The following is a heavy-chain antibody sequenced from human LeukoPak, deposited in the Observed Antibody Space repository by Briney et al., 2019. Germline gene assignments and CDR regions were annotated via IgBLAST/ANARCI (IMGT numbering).Heavy chain of an antibody. CDR3: ARGGPARHRIVVVPAAVTTPSDY. J-gene: IGHJ4*02. CDR1: GYTFTGYY. Sequence: ASVKVSCKASGYTFTGYYMHWVRQAPGQGLEWMGWINPNSGGTNYAQKFQSRVTMTRDTSISTAYMELSRLRSDDTAVYYCARGGPARHRIVVVPAAVTTPSDYWGQGTLVTVSS. CDR2: INPNSGGT. V-gene: IGHV1-2*02. D-gene: IGHD2-2*01.